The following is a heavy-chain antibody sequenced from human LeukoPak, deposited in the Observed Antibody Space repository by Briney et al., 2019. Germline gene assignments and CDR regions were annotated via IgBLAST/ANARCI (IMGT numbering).Heavy chain of an antibody. CDR1: GFTFSNYW. Sequence: GGSLRLSCAASGFTFSNYWMTWVRLAPGKGLEWVANIKQDGSEKYYVDSVKGRFTISRDNAKNSLYLQMNSLRAEDTAVYYCAREIWGGSYLDAFDIWGQGTMVTVSS. CDR3: AREIWGGSYLDAFDI. D-gene: IGHD1-26*01. CDR2: IKQDGSEK. J-gene: IGHJ3*02. V-gene: IGHV3-7*01.